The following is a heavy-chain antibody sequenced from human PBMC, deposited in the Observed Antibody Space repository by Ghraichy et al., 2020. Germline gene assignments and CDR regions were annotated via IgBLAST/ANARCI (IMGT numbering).Heavy chain of an antibody. V-gene: IGHV3-23*01. Sequence: GGSLRLSCAASGFTFSNYAMSWVRQAPGKGLEWVSGISGSGGSTYYADSVKGRFTISRDNSKNTLYVQMSSLRAEDTALYYCAKISYGLLLYGSGSSFDYWGQGTLVTVSS. CDR3: AKISYGLLLYGSGSSFDY. CDR1: GFTFSNYA. J-gene: IGHJ4*02. D-gene: IGHD3-10*01. CDR2: ISGSGGST.